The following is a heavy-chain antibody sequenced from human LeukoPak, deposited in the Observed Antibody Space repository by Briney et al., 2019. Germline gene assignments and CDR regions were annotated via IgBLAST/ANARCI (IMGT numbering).Heavy chain of an antibody. Sequence: SETLSLTCTVSGGSISSSSYYWGWIRQPPGKGLEWIGSIYHSGSTYYNPSLKSRVTIAVETSKNQFSLKLSSVTAADKAVYYCARAGGSGLIDYWGQGTLVTVSS. J-gene: IGHJ4*02. V-gene: IGHV4-39*07. CDR2: IYHSGST. CDR3: ARAGGSGLIDY. D-gene: IGHD6-19*01. CDR1: GGSISSSSYY.